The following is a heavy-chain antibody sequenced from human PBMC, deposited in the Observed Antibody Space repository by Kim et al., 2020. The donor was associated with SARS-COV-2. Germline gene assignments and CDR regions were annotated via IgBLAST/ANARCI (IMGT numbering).Heavy chain of an antibody. V-gene: IGHV4-4*07. J-gene: IGHJ4*02. CDR3: ASALGH. CDR2: IYTSGRT. Sequence: RIYTSGRTNYNPYLQSRVTMSVDMSKNQFSLKLSSVTAADTAVYYCASALGHWGQGTLVTVSS. D-gene: IGHD3-16*02.